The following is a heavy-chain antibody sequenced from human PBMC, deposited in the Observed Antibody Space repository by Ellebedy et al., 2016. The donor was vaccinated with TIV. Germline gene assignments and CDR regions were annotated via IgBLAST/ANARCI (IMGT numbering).Heavy chain of an antibody. Sequence: AASVKVSCKGVRFTFNSYGFNWLRQAPGHGLEWLGWINAFSGDTHYAQKFQGWVTMTRDTSLSTAYMELRRLRSDDTAVYYCTRAPSVVYGSGSYRFAPWGQGTLVTVSS. CDR1: RFTFNSYG. CDR2: INAFSGDT. J-gene: IGHJ5*02. V-gene: IGHV1-2*04. CDR3: TRAPSVVYGSGSYRFAP. D-gene: IGHD3-10*01.